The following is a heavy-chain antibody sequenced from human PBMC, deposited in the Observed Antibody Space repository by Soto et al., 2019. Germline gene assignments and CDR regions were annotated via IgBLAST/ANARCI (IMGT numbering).Heavy chain of an antibody. CDR2: ISGSGGST. Sequence: GGSLRLSCAASGFTFSSYAMSWVRQAPGKGLEWVSAISGSGGSTYYADSVKGRFTISRDNSKNTLYLQMNSLRAEDTAVYYCSKGPAATYWFDPWGQGTLVTVSS. CDR3: SKGPAATYWFDP. CDR1: GFTFSSYA. J-gene: IGHJ5*02. D-gene: IGHD2-2*01. V-gene: IGHV3-23*01.